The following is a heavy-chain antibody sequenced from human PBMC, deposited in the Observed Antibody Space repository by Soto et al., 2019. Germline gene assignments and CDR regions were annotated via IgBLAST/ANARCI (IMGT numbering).Heavy chain of an antibody. V-gene: IGHV4-39*01. CDR1: GGSFSGYY. D-gene: IGHD2-2*01. CDR2: IYYSGST. CDR3: ARLHGYCISSSCHGHYAMDV. Sequence: SETLSLTCAVYGGSFSGYYWGWIRQPPGKGLEWIGSIYYSGSTYYNPSLNSRVTVSVDTSKNQFSLKVTSVTAADTAVYYCARLHGYCISSSCHGHYAMDVWGQGTTVTVYS. J-gene: IGHJ6*02.